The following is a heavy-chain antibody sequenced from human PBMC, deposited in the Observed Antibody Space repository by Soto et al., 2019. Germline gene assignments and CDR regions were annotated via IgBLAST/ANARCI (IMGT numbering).Heavy chain of an antibody. Sequence: PSETLSLTCTVSGGSISSGGYYWSWIRQHPGKGLEWIGYIYYSGSTYYNPSLKSRVTISVDTSKNQFSLKLSSVTAADTAVYYCARRDLYYYGMDVWGQGTTVTVSS. CDR3: ARRDLYYYGMDV. J-gene: IGHJ6*02. CDR1: GGSISSGGYY. CDR2: IYYSGST. V-gene: IGHV4-31*03.